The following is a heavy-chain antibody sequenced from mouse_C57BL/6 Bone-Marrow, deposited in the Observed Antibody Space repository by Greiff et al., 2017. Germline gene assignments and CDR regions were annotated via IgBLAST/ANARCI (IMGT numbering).Heavy chain of an antibody. CDR2: IYPRDGST. V-gene: IGHV1-85*01. Sequence: VQLQQSGPELVKPGASVKLSCKASGYTFTSYDINWVKQRPGQGLEWIGWIYPRDGSTTYNEKFKGKATLTVDTSSSTAYMERHSLTSEASAVYFCARLECDGSSGDWYFDVWGTGTTVTVSS. J-gene: IGHJ1*03. CDR3: ARLECDGSSGDWYFDV. D-gene: IGHD1-1*01. CDR1: GYTFTSYD.